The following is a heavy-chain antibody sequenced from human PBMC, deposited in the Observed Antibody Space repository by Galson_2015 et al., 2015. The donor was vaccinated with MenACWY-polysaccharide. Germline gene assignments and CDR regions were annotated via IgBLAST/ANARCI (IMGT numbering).Heavy chain of an antibody. Sequence: SLRLSCAASGFSLNFYTMHWVRQAPGKGLEWVAVNSHDGNNKFYGDSVKGRFTVFRDNSKNTVYLQMDNLSVEDTAVYFCAKSDISGFYY. CDR3: AKSDISGFYY. V-gene: IGHV3-30*18. CDR2: NSHDGNNK. J-gene: IGHJ6*01. CDR1: GFSLNFYT. D-gene: IGHD1-26*01.